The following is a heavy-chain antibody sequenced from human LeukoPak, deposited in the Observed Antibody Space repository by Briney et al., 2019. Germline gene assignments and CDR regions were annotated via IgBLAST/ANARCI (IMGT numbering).Heavy chain of an antibody. D-gene: IGHD2-2*01. J-gene: IGHJ4*02. CDR1: GFTFSSYE. CDR3: AKGGAGYCSSTSCLYYFDY. Sequence: PGGSLRLSCAASGFTFSSYEMNWVRQAPGKGLEWVSYISSSGSTIYYADSVKGRFTTSRDNFKNTLLLQMNSLRAEDTAVYYCAKGGAGYCSSTSCLYYFDYWGQGTLVTVST. V-gene: IGHV3-48*03. CDR2: ISSSGSTI.